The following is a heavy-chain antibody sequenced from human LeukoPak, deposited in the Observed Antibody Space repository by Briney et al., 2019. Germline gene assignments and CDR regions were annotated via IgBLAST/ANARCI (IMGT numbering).Heavy chain of an antibody. CDR2: INPNSGGT. D-gene: IGHD3-3*01. CDR1: GYTFTGYY. V-gene: IGHV1-2*02. CDR3: ASSTRVFGVVITFDY. J-gene: IGHJ4*02. Sequence: ASVKVSCKASGYTFTGYYMHWVRQAPGQGLEWMGWINPNSGGTNYAQKFQGRVTMTRDTSISTAYMELCRLRSDDTAVYYCASSTRVFGVVITFDYWGQGTLVTVSS.